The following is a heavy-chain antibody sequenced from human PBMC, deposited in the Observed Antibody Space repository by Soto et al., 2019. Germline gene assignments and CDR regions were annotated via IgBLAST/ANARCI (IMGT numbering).Heavy chain of an antibody. Sequence: QVQLQQWGAGLVKPSETLSLSCAVYGQSFSGHSWAWIRQPPGKGLEWMGEINESGSTYYNPSLKSRVTISTVTSKNQFSLKLSSVSAAETAAYFCARGSGIVALPGELEDVKYDYWGQGTLVNVSS. CDR2: INESGST. D-gene: IGHD1-1*01. V-gene: IGHV4-34*01. CDR3: ARGSGIVALPGELEDVKYDY. CDR1: GQSFSGHS. J-gene: IGHJ4*02.